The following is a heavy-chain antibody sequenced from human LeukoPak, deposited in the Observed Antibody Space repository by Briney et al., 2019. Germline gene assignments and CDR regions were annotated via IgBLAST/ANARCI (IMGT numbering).Heavy chain of an antibody. J-gene: IGHJ4*02. CDR2: VSYDGGSK. CDR3: ARVKGGIATAGNYFDY. CDR1: GFAFSSYA. Sequence: GGSLRLSCAASGFAFSSYAMHWVRQGPGKGLEWVALVSYDGGSKYYADSVKGRITISRDNSKNTLHLQMSSLRTEDTAVYYCARVKGGIATAGNYFDYWGQGTLVTVSS. V-gene: IGHV3-30-3*01. D-gene: IGHD6-13*01.